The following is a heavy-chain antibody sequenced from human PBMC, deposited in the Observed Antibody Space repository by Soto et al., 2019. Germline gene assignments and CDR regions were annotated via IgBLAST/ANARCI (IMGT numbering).Heavy chain of an antibody. CDR3: ARGSGVVPAAPYYYYYYYMDV. Sequence: GGSLRLSCAASGFTVSSNYMSWVRQAPGKGLEWVSVIYSGGSTYYADSVKGRFTISRDNSKNTLDLQMNSLRAEDTAVYYCARGSGVVPAAPYYYYYYYMDVWGKGTTVTVSS. CDR1: GFTVSSNY. J-gene: IGHJ6*03. V-gene: IGHV3-66*01. D-gene: IGHD2-2*01. CDR2: IYSGGST.